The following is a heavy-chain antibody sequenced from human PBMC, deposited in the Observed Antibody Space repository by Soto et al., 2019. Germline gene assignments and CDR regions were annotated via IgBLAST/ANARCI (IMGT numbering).Heavy chain of an antibody. CDR3: ARGGGYDSFDY. CDR2: ISHLEST. CDR1: GASISYGGFS. D-gene: IGHD5-12*01. Sequence: SETVSLTXTVSGASISYGGFSWSWIRQSPGKGLEWIGYISHLESTYFHPSFKSRLTMSIDRTRNQFSLKLSSVTAADMAVYYCARGGGYDSFDYWGQGVLVTV. V-gene: IGHV4-30-2*06. J-gene: IGHJ4*02.